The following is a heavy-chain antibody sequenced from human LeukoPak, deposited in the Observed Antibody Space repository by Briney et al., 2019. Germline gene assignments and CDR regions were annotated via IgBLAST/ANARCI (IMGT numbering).Heavy chain of an antibody. CDR2: ISAYNGNT. J-gene: IGHJ6*02. D-gene: IGHD6-13*01. CDR3: ARGDSSSWYSYYYYYYGMDV. CDR1: GYTFTSYG. Sequence: ASVKVSCKASGYTFTSYGISWVRQAPGQGLEWMGWISAYNGNTNYAQRLQGRVTMTTDTPTSTAYMELRSLRSDDTAVYYCARGDSSSWYSYYYYYYGMDVWGQGTTVTVSS. V-gene: IGHV1-18*01.